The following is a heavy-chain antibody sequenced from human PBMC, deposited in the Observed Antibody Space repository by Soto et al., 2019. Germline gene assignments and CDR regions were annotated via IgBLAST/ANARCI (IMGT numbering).Heavy chain of an antibody. V-gene: IGHV4-39*01. CDR2: IYYSGST. CDR1: GGSISSSSYY. J-gene: IGHJ5*02. CDR3: ARHSFDSSSWYESNWFDP. D-gene: IGHD6-13*01. Sequence: SETLSLTCTVSGGSISSSSYYWGWIRQPPGKGLEWIGSIYYSGSTYYNPSLKSRVTISVDTSKNQFSLKLSPVTAADTAVYYCARHSFDSSSWYESNWFDPWGQGTLVTVS.